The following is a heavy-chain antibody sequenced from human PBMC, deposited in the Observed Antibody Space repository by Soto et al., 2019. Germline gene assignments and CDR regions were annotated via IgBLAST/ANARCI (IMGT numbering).Heavy chain of an antibody. CDR3: ARGHDFWSGHWY. V-gene: IGHV4-59*01. D-gene: IGHD3-3*01. J-gene: IGHJ4*02. CDR2: IYYSGST. Sequence: PSETLSLTCTVSGGSISSYYWSWIRQPPGKGLEWIGYIYYSGSTNYNPSLKSRVTISVDTSKNQFSLKLSSVTAADTAVYYCARGHDFWSGHWYWGQGTLVTVSS. CDR1: GGSISSYY.